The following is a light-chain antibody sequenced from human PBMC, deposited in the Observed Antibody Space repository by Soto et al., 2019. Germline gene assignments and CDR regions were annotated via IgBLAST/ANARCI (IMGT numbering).Light chain of an antibody. V-gene: IGLV2-14*01. CDR2: AVS. CDR1: SSDFRGKDY. J-gene: IGLJ1*01. Sequence: VLTHPASVSGPHRQSNTLSCTGTSSDFRGKDYGSWYQQHTGKAPKLIIYAVSNRPSGISNRFSGSKSGNTASLTIWGLQAEDEADYYCTSYTSSSARVYGPGTKVTVL. CDR3: TSYTSSSARV.